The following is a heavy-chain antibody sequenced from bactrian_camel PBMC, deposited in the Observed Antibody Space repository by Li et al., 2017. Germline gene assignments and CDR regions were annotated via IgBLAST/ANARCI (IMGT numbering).Heavy chain of an antibody. D-gene: IGHD3*01. J-gene: IGHJ4*01. Sequence: QVQLVESGGGTVQAGGSLRLSCGIRGWQYNTYCMGWFRQVPGKAREGIASIEYDGTTYYTDSVKGRFTISRDNAKRTLYLQMNNLKPEDTAMYYCAARPEFWSLRDILYNYWGQGTQVTVS. CDR1: GWQYNTYC. CDR2: IEYDGTT. V-gene: IGHV3S9*01. CDR3: AARPEFWSLRDILYNY.